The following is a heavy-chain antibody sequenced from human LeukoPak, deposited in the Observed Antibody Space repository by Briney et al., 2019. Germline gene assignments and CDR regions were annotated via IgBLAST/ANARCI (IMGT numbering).Heavy chain of an antibody. J-gene: IGHJ4*02. Sequence: SETLFLTCTVSGYSISSGYYWGRIRQPPGKGLEWIGSIYHSGSTYYNPSLKSRVTISVDTSKNQFSLKLSSVTAADTAVYYCARDDSSGYYVDYWGQGTLVTVSS. D-gene: IGHD3-22*01. CDR2: IYHSGST. CDR1: GYSISSGYY. CDR3: ARDDSSGYYVDY. V-gene: IGHV4-38-2*02.